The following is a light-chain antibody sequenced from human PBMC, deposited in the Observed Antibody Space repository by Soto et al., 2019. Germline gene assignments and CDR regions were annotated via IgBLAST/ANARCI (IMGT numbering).Light chain of an antibody. CDR3: QQHINWPLT. Sequence: EIVMTQSPATLSVSPGERATLSCRASQSVSSNFAWYQQKPGQAPRLLIYDASTRATGIPARFSGSGSGTEFTLTISSLQSEDFAVYYCQQHINWPLTFGGGTKV. J-gene: IGKJ4*01. CDR1: QSVSSN. V-gene: IGKV3-15*01. CDR2: DAS.